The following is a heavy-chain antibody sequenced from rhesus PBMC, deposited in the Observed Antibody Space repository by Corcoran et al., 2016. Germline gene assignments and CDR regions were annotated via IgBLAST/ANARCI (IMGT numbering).Heavy chain of an antibody. CDR2: ISSASSYI. CDR1: GFPFGAYG. CDR3: TRARGIN. D-gene: IGHD5-42*01. V-gene: IGHV3-183*01. J-gene: IGHJ4*01. Sequence: EVQLVESGGGLVQPGGSLRLSCAASGFPFGAYGFHWFRPAPGKGLEWVSFISSASSYIYDADSVKGRFTISRDNAKNSLSLQMSSLRAEDTAVYYCTRARGINWGQGVLVTVSS.